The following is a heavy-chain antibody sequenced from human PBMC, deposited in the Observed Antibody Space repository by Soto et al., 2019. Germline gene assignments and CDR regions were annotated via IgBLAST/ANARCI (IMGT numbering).Heavy chain of an antibody. CDR2: ISGSGGDT. CDR3: AKQYTSTLLVVTMSAFDA. CDR1: GFSFSTYG. D-gene: IGHD3-22*01. V-gene: IGHV3-23*01. J-gene: IGHJ3*01. Sequence: EVHLLESGGGLVQPGGSLRLSCAASGFSFSTYGMGWVRQPPGKGLEWVSGISGSGGDTYYADSVKGRFTISRDNSKKTLYLLMNRLTADDTAVYYRAKQYTSTLLVVTMSAFDAWGQGTVVTVSS.